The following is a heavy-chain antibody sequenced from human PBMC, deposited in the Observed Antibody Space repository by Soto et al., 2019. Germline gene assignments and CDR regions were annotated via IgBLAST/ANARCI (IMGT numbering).Heavy chain of an antibody. Sequence: GGSLRLSCAASGFTFDDYTMHWVRQAPGKGLEWVSLISWDGVSTYYADSVKGRFTISRDNSKNSLYLQMNSLRTEDTALYYCANLQEGGVGAGGDYWGQGTLVTVSS. CDR3: ANLQEGGVGAGGDY. CDR1: GFTFDDYT. V-gene: IGHV3-43*01. CDR2: ISWDGVST. J-gene: IGHJ4*02. D-gene: IGHD1-26*01.